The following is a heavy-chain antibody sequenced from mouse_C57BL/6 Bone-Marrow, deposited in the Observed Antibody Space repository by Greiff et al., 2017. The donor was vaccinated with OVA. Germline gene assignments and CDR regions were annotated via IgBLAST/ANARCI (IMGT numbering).Heavy chain of an antibody. D-gene: IGHD3-2*02. Sequence: EVMLVESGGGLVKPGGSLKLSCAASGFTFSDYGMHWVRQAPEKGLEWVAYISSGSSTIYYADTVKGRFTISRDNAKNTLFLQMTSLRSEDTAMYYCALDSSGYWAMDYWGQGTSVTVSS. CDR3: ALDSSGYWAMDY. V-gene: IGHV5-17*01. CDR1: GFTFSDYG. CDR2: ISSGSSTI. J-gene: IGHJ4*01.